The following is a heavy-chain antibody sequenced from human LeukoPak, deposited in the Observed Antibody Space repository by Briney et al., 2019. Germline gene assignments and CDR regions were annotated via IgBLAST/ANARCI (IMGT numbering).Heavy chain of an antibody. CDR3: ARDLTYYDYVWGSPSAFDI. J-gene: IGHJ3*02. Sequence: GGSLRLSCAASGFTFSSYSMNWVRQAPGKGLEWVSYISSSSSTIYYADSVKGRFTISRDNAKNSLYLQMNSLRAEDTAVYYCARDLTYYDYVWGSPSAFDIWGQGTMVTVSS. CDR2: ISSSSSTI. CDR1: GFTFSSYS. D-gene: IGHD3-16*01. V-gene: IGHV3-48*04.